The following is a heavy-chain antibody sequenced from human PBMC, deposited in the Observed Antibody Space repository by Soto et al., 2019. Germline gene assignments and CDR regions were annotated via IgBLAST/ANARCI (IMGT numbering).Heavy chain of an antibody. CDR2: INAGNGNT. Sequence: ASVKVCCKASGYTFTSYSMHWVRQAPGQRLEWMGWINAGNGNTKYSQKFQGRVTITRDTSASTAYMELSSLRSEDTAVYYCARRMGTAMVADYWGQGTLVTVSS. CDR3: ARRMGTAMVADY. V-gene: IGHV1-3*01. J-gene: IGHJ4*02. CDR1: GYTFTSYS. D-gene: IGHD5-18*01.